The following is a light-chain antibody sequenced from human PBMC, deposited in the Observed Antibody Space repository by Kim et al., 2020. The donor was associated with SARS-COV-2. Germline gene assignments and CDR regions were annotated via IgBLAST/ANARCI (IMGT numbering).Light chain of an antibody. CDR2: GAS. Sequence: PGERATRSGRASQSVSSSYLAWYQQKPGQAPRLLIYGASSRATGIPDRFGGSGSGTDFTLTISRLEPEDFAMYYCQQYGNSPKFSFGPGTKVDIK. V-gene: IGKV3-20*01. J-gene: IGKJ3*01. CDR1: QSVSSSY. CDR3: QQYGNSPKFS.